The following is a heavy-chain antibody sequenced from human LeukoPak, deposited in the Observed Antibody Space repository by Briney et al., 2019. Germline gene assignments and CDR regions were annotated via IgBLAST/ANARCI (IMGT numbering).Heavy chain of an antibody. CDR2: ISSSSSYI. CDR1: GFTFSSYS. Sequence: GSLRLSCAASGFTFSSYSMNWVRQAPGKGLEWVSSISSSSSYIYYADSVEGRFTISRDNAKNSLYLQMNSLRAEDTAVYYCARDRPYSGYGSYWGQGTLVTVSS. CDR3: ARDRPYSGYGSY. V-gene: IGHV3-21*01. J-gene: IGHJ4*02. D-gene: IGHD5-12*01.